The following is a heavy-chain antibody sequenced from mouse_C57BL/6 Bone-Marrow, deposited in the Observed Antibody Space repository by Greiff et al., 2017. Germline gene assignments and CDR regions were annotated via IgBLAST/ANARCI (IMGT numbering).Heavy chain of an antibody. D-gene: IGHD1-1*01. CDR2: IDPNSGGT. V-gene: IGHV1-72*01. CDR1: GYTFTSYW. J-gene: IGHJ4*01. Sequence: QVQLQQSGAELVKPGASVKLSCKASGYTFTSYWMHWVKQRLGRGLEWIGRIDPNSGGTKYNEKFKSKATLTVDKPSSTAYMQLSSLTSEDSAVYYCARWGVVAHYYAMDYWGQGTSVTVSS. CDR3: ARWGVVAHYYAMDY.